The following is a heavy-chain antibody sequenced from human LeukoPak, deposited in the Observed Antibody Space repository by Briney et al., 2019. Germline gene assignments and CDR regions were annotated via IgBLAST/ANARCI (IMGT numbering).Heavy chain of an antibody. CDR3: ASLRGYCSSTSCYNY. D-gene: IGHD2-2*02. V-gene: IGHV3-53*01. J-gene: IGHJ4*02. Sequence: GGSLRLSCAASGFTVSSNYMSWVRQAPGKGLEWVSVIYSGGSTYYADSVKGRFTISRDNSKNTLYLRMNSLRAEDTAVCYCASLRGYCSSTSCYNYWGQGTLVTVSS. CDR2: IYSGGST. CDR1: GFTVSSNY.